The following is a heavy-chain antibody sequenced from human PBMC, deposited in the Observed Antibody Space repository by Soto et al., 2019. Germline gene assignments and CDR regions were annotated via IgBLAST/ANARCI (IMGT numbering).Heavy chain of an antibody. CDR3: AREYKHSYGCFDY. Sequence: ASVKVSCKASGGTFSSYAISWVRQAPGQGLEWMGGIIPIFGTANYAQKFQGRVTITADESTSTAYMELSSLRSEDTAVYYCAREYKHSYGCFDYWGQGTLVTVSS. D-gene: IGHD5-18*01. CDR2: IIPIFGTA. J-gene: IGHJ4*02. V-gene: IGHV1-69*13. CDR1: GGTFSSYA.